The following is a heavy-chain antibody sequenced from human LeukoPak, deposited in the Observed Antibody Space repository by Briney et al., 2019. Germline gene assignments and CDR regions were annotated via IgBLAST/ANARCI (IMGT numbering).Heavy chain of an antibody. D-gene: IGHD2-15*01. CDR3: VRDGRYCSGGRCFLI. CDR1: GFTFRSYE. J-gene: IGHJ4*02. Sequence: GGSLRLSCAASGFTFRSYEMNWVRQAPGKGLEWVSFISNSGSAMYYADSVKGRFTISRDNAKNSLYLQMNSLRAEDTALYYCVRDGRYCSGGRCFLIWGQGTLVTVST. V-gene: IGHV3-48*03. CDR2: ISNSGSAM.